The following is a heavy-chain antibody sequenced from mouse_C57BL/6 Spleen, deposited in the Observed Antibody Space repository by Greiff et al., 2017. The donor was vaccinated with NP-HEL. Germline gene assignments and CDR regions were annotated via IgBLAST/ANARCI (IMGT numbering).Heavy chain of an antibody. CDR2: IDPSDSYT. CDR3: ARRLPLYYFDY. Sequence: QVQLQQPGAELVKPGASVKLSCKASGYTFTSYWMQWVKQRPGQGLEWIGEIDPSDSYTNYNQKFKGKATLTVDTSSSTAYMQLSSLTSEDSAVYYCARRLPLYYFDYWGQGTTLTVSS. J-gene: IGHJ2*01. CDR1: GYTFTSYW. V-gene: IGHV1-50*01. D-gene: IGHD3-2*02.